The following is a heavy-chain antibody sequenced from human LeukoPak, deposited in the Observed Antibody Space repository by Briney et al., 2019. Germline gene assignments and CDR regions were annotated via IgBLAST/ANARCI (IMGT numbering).Heavy chain of an antibody. CDR3: ARDPGKTYYDILTGYSHFDY. Sequence: VGSLRLSCAASGFTFSRYSMNWVRQAPGKGLEWASDISSSSSTIYYADSVKGRFTISRDNAKNSLYLQMNSLRAEDTAVYYCARDPGKTYYDILTGYSHFDYRGQGTLVTVSS. J-gene: IGHJ4*02. CDR2: ISSSSSTI. D-gene: IGHD3-9*01. V-gene: IGHV3-48*04. CDR1: GFTFSRYS.